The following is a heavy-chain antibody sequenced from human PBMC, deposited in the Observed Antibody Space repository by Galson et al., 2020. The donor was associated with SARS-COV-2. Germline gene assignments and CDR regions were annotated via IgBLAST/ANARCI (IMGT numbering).Heavy chain of an antibody. CDR3: AKDQGNDYGDQLDY. J-gene: IGHJ4*02. V-gene: IGHV3-23*01. Sequence: GASLPLSCVASGFPFSRYAMSWVRQAPGKGLEWVSSINGAGGTTYYADSVRGRFSISRDNSKNTLYVRMNSLRAEDTAVYYCAKDQGNDYGDQLDYWGQGTLVTVSS. CDR1: GFPFSRYA. CDR2: INGAGGTT. D-gene: IGHD4-17*01.